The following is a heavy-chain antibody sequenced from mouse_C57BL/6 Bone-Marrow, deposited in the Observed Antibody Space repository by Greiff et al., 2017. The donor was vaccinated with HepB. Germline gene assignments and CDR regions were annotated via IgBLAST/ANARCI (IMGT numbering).Heavy chain of an antibody. D-gene: IGHD1-1*01. V-gene: IGHV1-64*01. CDR1: GYTFTSYW. CDR3: ARGITTVATGFDY. CDR2: IHPNSGST. Sequence: VQLQQPGAELVKPGASVKLSCKASGYTFTSYWMHWVKQRPGQGLEWIGIIHPNSGSTNYNEKFKSKATLTVDKSSSTAYMQLSSLTSEDSAVYYCARGITTVATGFDYWGQGTTLTVSS. J-gene: IGHJ2*01.